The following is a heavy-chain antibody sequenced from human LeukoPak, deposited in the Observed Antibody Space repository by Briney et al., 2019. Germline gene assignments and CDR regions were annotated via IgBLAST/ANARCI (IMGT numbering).Heavy chain of an antibody. CDR3: ARVPYYDFWSGYSQGLYYFDY. D-gene: IGHD3-3*01. Sequence: SETLSLTCAVYGGSFSGYYWSWIRQPPGKGLEWIGEINHSGSTNYNPSLKSRVTMSVDTSKNQFSLKLSSVTAADTAVYYCARVPYYDFWSGYSQGLYYFDYWGQGTLVTVSS. CDR2: INHSGST. CDR1: GGSFSGYY. V-gene: IGHV4-34*01. J-gene: IGHJ4*02.